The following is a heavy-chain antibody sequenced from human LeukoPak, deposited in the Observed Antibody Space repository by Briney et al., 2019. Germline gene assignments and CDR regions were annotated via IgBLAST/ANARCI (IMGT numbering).Heavy chain of an antibody. CDR1: GGTFSSYA. D-gene: IGHD6-6*01. Sequence: SVKVSCKASGGTFSSYAISWVRQAPGQGLEWMGGIIPIFGTANYAQKFQGRVTITADESTSTAYMELSSLRSEDTAVYYCARDLEYSSSESYYYYGMDVWGQGTTVTVSS. CDR3: ARDLEYSSSESYYYYGMDV. V-gene: IGHV1-69*13. J-gene: IGHJ6*02. CDR2: IIPIFGTA.